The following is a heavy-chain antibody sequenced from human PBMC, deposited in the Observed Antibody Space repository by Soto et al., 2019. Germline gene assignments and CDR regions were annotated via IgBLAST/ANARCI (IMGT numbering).Heavy chain of an antibody. D-gene: IGHD5-12*01. V-gene: IGHV1-3*01. Sequence: GASVKVSCKASGYTFTSYAMHWVRQAPGQRPEWMGWINAGNGNTKYSQKFQGRVTITRDTSASTAYMELSSLRSEDTAVYYCATSRWLQFYFDYWGQGTLVTVSS. J-gene: IGHJ4*02. CDR3: ATSRWLQFYFDY. CDR1: GYTFTSYA. CDR2: INAGNGNT.